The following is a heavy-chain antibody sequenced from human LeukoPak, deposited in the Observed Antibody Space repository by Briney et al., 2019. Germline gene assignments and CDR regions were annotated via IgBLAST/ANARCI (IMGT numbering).Heavy chain of an antibody. V-gene: IGHV3-30*18. CDR3: AKLVGDFDY. CDR2: ISYDGSNK. D-gene: IGHD3-10*01. Sequence: LEWVAVISYDGSNKYYADSVKGRFTISRDNSKNTLYLQMNSLRAEDTAVYYCAKLVGDFDYWGQGTLVTVSS. J-gene: IGHJ4*02.